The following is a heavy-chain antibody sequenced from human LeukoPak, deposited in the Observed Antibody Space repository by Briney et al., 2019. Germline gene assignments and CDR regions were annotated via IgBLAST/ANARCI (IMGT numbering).Heavy chain of an antibody. CDR2: IWYDGINE. D-gene: IGHD6-13*01. J-gene: IGHJ4*02. V-gene: IGHV3-33*01. CDR1: GFTFSSSG. Sequence: GRSLRLSCAASGFTFSSSGMHWVRQAPGKGLEWVALIWYDGINEYYADSVKGRFSISRDDSKNTLYLQMNSLRAEDTAVSYCVRDKGSSWGEKYYFDYWGQGTLVTVSS. CDR3: VRDKGSSWGEKYYFDY.